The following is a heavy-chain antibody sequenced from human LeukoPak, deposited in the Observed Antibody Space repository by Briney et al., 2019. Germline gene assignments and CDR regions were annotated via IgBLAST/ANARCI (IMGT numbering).Heavy chain of an antibody. J-gene: IGHJ6*02. CDR2: IYYSGST. Sequence: SETLSLTCTVSGGSISSYYWSWIRQPPGKGLEWIGYIYYSGSTNYNPSLKSRVTISVDTSKNQSSLKLSSVTAADTAVYYCARDNYSNSSYGMDVWGQGTTVTVSS. CDR3: ARDNYSNSSYGMDV. CDR1: GGSISSYY. V-gene: IGHV4-59*01. D-gene: IGHD4-11*01.